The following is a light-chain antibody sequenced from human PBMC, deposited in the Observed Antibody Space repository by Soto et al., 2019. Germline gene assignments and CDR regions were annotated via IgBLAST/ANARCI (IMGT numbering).Light chain of an antibody. V-gene: IGKV3-15*01. CDR1: QTIGST. Sequence: EIVLTQSPGTLSLSLGERATLSCRTIQTIGSTSLAWYQQKPGQAPRLLIYGASTRATGIPARFSGSGSGTEFTLTISSLQSEDFAVYYCQQYNNWPPIAFGQGTRLEIK. J-gene: IGKJ5*01. CDR3: QQYNNWPPIA. CDR2: GAS.